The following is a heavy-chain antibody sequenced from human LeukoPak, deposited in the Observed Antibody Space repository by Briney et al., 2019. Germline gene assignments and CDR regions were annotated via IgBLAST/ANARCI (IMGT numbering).Heavy chain of an antibody. CDR1: GFIFDDYG. J-gene: IGHJ3*01. CDR2: ISAGGGGT. Sequence: GGSLRLSCAASGFIFDDYGMHWVRQAPGKGLEWVSAISAGGGGTYYADSVKGRFTISRDSSKNTLYLQMNSLTAEDTAVYYCAKDRQIFAVWGQGTMVTVSS. V-gene: IGHV3-23*01. CDR3: AKDRQIFAV.